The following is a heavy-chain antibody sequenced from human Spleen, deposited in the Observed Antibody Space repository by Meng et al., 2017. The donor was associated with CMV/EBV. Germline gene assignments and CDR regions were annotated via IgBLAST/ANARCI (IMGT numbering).Heavy chain of an antibody. CDR2: ISWNSYSI. CDR3: ALSSSSDAFDI. D-gene: IGHD6-6*01. J-gene: IGHJ3*02. CDR1: GFPFDDYA. Sequence: SLKISCAASGFPFDDYAMHWVRQAPGKGLEWVSGISWNSYSIRYADSVKGRFTISRDNAKNSLYLQMSSLRPEDTALYYCALSSSSDAFDIWGQGTMVTVSS. V-gene: IGHV3-9*01.